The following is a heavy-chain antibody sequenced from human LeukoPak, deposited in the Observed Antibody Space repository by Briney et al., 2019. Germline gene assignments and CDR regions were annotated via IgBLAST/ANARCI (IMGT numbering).Heavy chain of an antibody. CDR2: INPNSGGT. CDR3: ARDRAVATIGGVDY. CDR1: GYTFTGYY. Sequence: ASVKVSCKASGYTFTGYYMHWVRQAPGQGLEWMGWINPNSGGTNYAQKFQGRVTMTRDTSISTAYMELSRLKSDDTAVYYCARDRAVATIGGVDYWGQGTLVTVSS. V-gene: IGHV1-2*02. J-gene: IGHJ4*02. D-gene: IGHD5-12*01.